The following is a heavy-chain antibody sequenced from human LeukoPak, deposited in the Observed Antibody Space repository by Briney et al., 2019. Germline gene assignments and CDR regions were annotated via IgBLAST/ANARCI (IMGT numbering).Heavy chain of an antibody. CDR3: VRDNCTGTSCHHFDY. V-gene: IGHV3-23*01. CDR1: GFTFSSYA. J-gene: IGHJ4*02. D-gene: IGHD2-2*01. CDR2: ISGSGGST. Sequence: QPGGSLRLSCAASGFTFSSYAMSWVRQAPGKGLEWVSAISGSGGSTYYADSVKGRFTISRDNAKNSLYLQMNSLRAEDTAVYYCVRDNCTGTSCHHFDYWGQGTLVTVSS.